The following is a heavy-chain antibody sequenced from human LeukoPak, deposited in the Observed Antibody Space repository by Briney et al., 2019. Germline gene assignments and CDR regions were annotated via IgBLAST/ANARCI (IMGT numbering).Heavy chain of an antibody. CDR3: AIASGYYYDSSGYHT. V-gene: IGHV1-69*13. CDR2: FIPIFGTA. CDR1: GGTFSSYA. Sequence: GASVKVSCKASGGTFSSYAISWVRQAPGQGLEWMGGFIPIFGTANYAQKFQGRVTITADESTSTAYMELSSLRSEDTAVYYCAIASGYYYDSSGYHTWGQGTLVTVSS. J-gene: IGHJ4*02. D-gene: IGHD3-22*01.